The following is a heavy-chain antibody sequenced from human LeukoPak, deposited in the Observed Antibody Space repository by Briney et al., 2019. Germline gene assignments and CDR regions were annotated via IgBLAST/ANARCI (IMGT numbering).Heavy chain of an antibody. CDR1: GGSISSYY. V-gene: IGHV4-59*01. D-gene: IGHD3-22*01. CDR3: ARDGYYDSSENWFDP. J-gene: IGHJ5*02. CDR2: IYYSGST. Sequence: SETLSLTCTVSGGSISSYYWSWIRQPPGKGLEWIGYIYYSGSTNYNPSLKSRVTISVDTSKNQFSLKLSSVTAAHTAVYYCARDGYYDSSENWFDPWGQGTLVTVSS.